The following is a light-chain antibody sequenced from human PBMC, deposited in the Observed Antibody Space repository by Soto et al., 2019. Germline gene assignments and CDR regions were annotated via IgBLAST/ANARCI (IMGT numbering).Light chain of an antibody. CDR1: SSDVGGYNY. CDR3: SSYTSSSIDYV. Sequence: QSVLTQPASVSGSPGQSITISRTGTSSDVGGYNYVSWYQQHPAKAPKLMIYEVSNRPSGVSNRFSGSKPGTKASLNISGLRVEYEADYYCSSYTSSSIDYVFGTGTNVTLL. V-gene: IGLV2-14*01. CDR2: EVS. J-gene: IGLJ1*01.